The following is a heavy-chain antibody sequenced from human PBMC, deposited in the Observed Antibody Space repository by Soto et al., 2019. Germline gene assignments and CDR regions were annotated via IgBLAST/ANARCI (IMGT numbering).Heavy chain of an antibody. CDR2: IIPVFGTT. CDR3: ARSSPLIVERKPTGHQDYYVMDV. CDR1: GGTFSNHT. D-gene: IGHD3-22*01. J-gene: IGHJ6*02. Sequence: SVKVSCKASGGTFSNHTISWVRQAPGQGREWIGGIIPVFGTTEYEQKFKGKVTITADESTSTACINVSSLRPADTALYYCARSSPLIVERKPTGHQDYYVMDVWGQGTTVTGS. V-gene: IGHV1-69*13.